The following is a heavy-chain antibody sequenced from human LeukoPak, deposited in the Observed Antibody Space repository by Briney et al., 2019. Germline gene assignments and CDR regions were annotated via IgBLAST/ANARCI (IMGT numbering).Heavy chain of an antibody. Sequence: PSETLSLTCTVSGYSITSGYYWGWIRQPPGKGLEWIGSIYHSGSTYYNPSLKSRVTMSVDTSKNQFSLKLNSVTAADTAVYYCARGGSYSTSYFYYMDVWGKGTTVTVSS. D-gene: IGHD3-10*01. J-gene: IGHJ6*03. V-gene: IGHV4-38-2*02. CDR2: IYHSGST. CDR3: ARGGSYSTSYFYYMDV. CDR1: GYSITSGYY.